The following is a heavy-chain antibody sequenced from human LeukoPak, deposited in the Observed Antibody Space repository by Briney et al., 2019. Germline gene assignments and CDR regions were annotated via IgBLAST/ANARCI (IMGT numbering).Heavy chain of an antibody. CDR2: ISHSGGTT. CDR1: GFTFKNYA. V-gene: IGHV3-23*01. J-gene: IGHJ4*02. D-gene: IGHD3-22*01. CDR3: AKNDLDSSGYYYFDY. Sequence: GGSLRLSCAASGFTFKNYAMSWVRQAPGKGLEWVSAISHSGGTTYYADSVKGRFTISRDNSKNTLYLQMNSLRAEDTAVYYCAKNDLDSSGYYYFDYWGPGTLVTVSS.